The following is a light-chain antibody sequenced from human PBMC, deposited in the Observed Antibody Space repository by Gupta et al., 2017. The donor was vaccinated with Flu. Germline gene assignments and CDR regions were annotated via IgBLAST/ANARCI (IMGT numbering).Light chain of an antibody. CDR1: SLRSYY. V-gene: IGLV3-19*01. CDR2: GEN. Sequence: SSQLTHDPAVAVALGQTVRIACRGDSLRSYYASWYQQKPGQAPVLVIYGENKRPSGIPDRFSGSTSGNTASLTITGAQAEDEADYYCSSRESTNSVLYVFGTGTEVTVL. CDR3: SSRESTNSVLYV. J-gene: IGLJ1*01.